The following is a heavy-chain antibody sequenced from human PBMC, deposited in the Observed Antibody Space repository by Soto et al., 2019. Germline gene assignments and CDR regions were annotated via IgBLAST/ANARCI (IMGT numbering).Heavy chain of an antibody. CDR3: ARPRSLRPTSLPRPQLGRSCFDP. J-gene: IGHJ5*02. V-gene: IGHV4-34*01. Sequence: SETLSLTCAVYGGSFSGYYWNWIRQPPGKGLEWIGEISQSGSTNYNPSLKGRVTISVDTSKNQFSLKLSSFTAADASVYYCARPRSLRPTSLPRPQLGRSCFDPCGQGNLVTVS. CDR1: GGSFSGYY. CDR2: ISQSGST. D-gene: IGHD4-4*01.